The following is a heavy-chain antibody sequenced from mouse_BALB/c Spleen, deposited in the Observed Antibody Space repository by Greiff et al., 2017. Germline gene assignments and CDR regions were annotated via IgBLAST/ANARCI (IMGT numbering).Heavy chain of an antibody. D-gene: IGHD4-1*01. J-gene: IGHJ2*01. CDR3: ARGGWDGDY. V-gene: IGHV5-17*02. Sequence: EVQGVESGGGLVQPGGSRKLSCAASGFTFSSFGMHWVRQAPEKGLEWVAYISSGSSTIYYADTVKGRFTISRDNPKNTLFLQMTSLRSEDTAMYYCARGGWDGDYWGQGTTLTVSS. CDR2: ISSGSSTI. CDR1: GFTFSSFG.